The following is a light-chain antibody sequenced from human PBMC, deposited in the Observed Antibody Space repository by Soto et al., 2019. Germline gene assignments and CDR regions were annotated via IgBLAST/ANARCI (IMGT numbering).Light chain of an antibody. V-gene: IGKV1-33*01. CDR3: QRYDSLPPT. Sequence: DIQMTQSPSSLSASVGDRVTITCQASHDIKKYLNWYQEKPGKAPKLLIYDASNLQTGVPSRFSGSGSGTQFTFTISSLQPEDIATYYCQRYDSLPPTFGQGTRLDIK. CDR1: HDIKKY. J-gene: IGKJ5*01. CDR2: DAS.